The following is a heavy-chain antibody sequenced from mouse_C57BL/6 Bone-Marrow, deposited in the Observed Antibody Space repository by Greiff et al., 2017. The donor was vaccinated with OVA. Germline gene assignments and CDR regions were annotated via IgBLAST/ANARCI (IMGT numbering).Heavy chain of an antibody. CDR3: ARGGYYDYGGGYWYFDV. CDR1: GYTFTSYW. CDR2: IHPNSGST. Sequence: QVQLQQPGAELVKPGASVKLSCKASGYTFTSYWMHWVKQRPGQGLEWIGMIHPNSGSTNYNEKFKSKATLTVDKSSSTAYMQLSSLTSEDSAVYYCARGGYYDYGGGYWYFDVWGTGTTVTVSS. V-gene: IGHV1-64*01. D-gene: IGHD2-4*01. J-gene: IGHJ1*03.